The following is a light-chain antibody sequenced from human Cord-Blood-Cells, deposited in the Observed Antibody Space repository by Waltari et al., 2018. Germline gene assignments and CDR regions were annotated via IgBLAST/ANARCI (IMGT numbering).Light chain of an antibody. V-gene: IGLV3-25*03. CDR2: KDS. Sequence: SYVLTQPPSVSVSPGQTARITCSGDALPKQYAYWYQQKPGQAPVLVIYKDSERPSGIPERFSGSSSGTTVTLTISGVQAEDEADYYCQSADSSGTPYVFGTGTKVTVL. CDR3: QSADSSGTPYV. J-gene: IGLJ1*01. CDR1: ALPKQY.